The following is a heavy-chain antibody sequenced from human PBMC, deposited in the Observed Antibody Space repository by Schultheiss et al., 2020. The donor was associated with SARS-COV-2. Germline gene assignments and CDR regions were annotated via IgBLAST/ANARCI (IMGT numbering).Heavy chain of an antibody. CDR3: AREVFFYYYMDV. V-gene: IGHV4-4*02. D-gene: IGHD2-21*01. J-gene: IGHJ6*03. CDR1: GGSISSNNW. Sequence: SQTLSLTCDVSGGSISSNNWWSWVRQPPGKALEWIGQIYHSGMTNYNPSLRSRVTLSVDESKKQFSLKLSSVTAADTAVYYCAREVFFYYYMDVWGKGTTVTVSS. CDR2: IYHSGMT.